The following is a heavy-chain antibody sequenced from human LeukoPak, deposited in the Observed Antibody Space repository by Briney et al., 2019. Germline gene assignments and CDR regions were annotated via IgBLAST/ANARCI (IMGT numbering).Heavy chain of an antibody. CDR2: ISWNSGSI. Sequence: GGSLRLSCAASGFTFDDYAMNWFRQPPGKGLEWVSGISWNSGSIGYADSVKGRFTISRDNAKNSLYLQMNSLRAEDTAVYYCAREGDGYWFYYYGMDVWGQGTTVTVS. J-gene: IGHJ6*02. CDR1: GFTFDDYA. CDR3: AREGDGYWFYYYGMDV. D-gene: IGHD5-24*01. V-gene: IGHV3-9*01.